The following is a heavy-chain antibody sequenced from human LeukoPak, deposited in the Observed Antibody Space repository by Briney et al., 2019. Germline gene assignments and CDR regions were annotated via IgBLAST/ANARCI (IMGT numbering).Heavy chain of an antibody. CDR2: IYSGATT. V-gene: IGHV3-66*01. D-gene: IGHD6-13*01. CDR3: ARMGYSNAWSLLGGFDP. J-gene: IGHJ5*02. CDR1: GFTVINTY. Sequence: GGSLRLSCAASGFTVINTYMSWVRQAPGKGLEWVSVIYSGATTYYADSVKGRFTISRDNPKNTLYLQMNSLRAEDTAVYYCARMGYSNAWSLLGGFDPWGQGTLVTVSS.